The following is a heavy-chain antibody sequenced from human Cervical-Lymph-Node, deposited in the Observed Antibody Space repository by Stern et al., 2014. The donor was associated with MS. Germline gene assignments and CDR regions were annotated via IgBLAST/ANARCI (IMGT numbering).Heavy chain of an antibody. V-gene: IGHV1-2*04. CDR1: GYTFSDYY. Sequence: VQLVESGAEVKKPGASVKGSCKASGYTFSDYYMHWVRQAPGQGPEWMGWIKPKSGDTKYAQKFQGWVTMTRDTSTSTVHMELRRLKSDDTALYYCAREMSSWGQGTLVTVSS. J-gene: IGHJ5*02. CDR2: IKPKSGDT. CDR3: AREMSS.